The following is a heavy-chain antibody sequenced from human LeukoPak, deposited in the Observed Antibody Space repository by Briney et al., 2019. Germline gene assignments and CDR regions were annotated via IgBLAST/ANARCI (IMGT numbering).Heavy chain of an antibody. Sequence: GGSLRLSCAASGFTFSTYSMNWVRQAPGKGLEWVSYISGSSRTMYYTHPVKGRFTISKDNVKKSLYLQMNSLRAEDTAVYYCARDLGLYDYGGNIDYWGQGTLVTVSS. CDR1: GFTFSTYS. J-gene: IGHJ4*02. CDR3: ARDLGLYDYGGNIDY. D-gene: IGHD4-23*01. V-gene: IGHV3-48*04. CDR2: ISGSSRTM.